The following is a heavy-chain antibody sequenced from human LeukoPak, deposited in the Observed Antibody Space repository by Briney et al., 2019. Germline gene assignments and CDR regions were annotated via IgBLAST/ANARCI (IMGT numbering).Heavy chain of an antibody. J-gene: IGHJ4*02. Sequence: TGRSLRLSCAASGFTFSSYGMHWVRQAPGKGLEWVAVIWYDGSNKYYADSVKGRFTISRDNSKNTLYLQVNSLRAEDTAVYYCASNDYVWGSYRSAIRFWGQGTLVTVSS. CDR2: IWYDGSNK. V-gene: IGHV3-33*01. CDR1: GFTFSSYG. D-gene: IGHD3-16*02. CDR3: ASNDYVWGSYRSAIRF.